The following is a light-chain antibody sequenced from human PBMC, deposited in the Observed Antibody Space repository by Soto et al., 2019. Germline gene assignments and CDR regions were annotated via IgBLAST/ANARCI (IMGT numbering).Light chain of an antibody. V-gene: IGLV2-8*01. J-gene: IGLJ1*01. CDR1: SSDVGFYNF. CDR3: ASYAGTRLFV. CDR2: EVT. Sequence: QSALTQPPSASGSPGQSLTISCTGTSSDVGFYNFVSWYQQRPGKAPKLVIYEVTKRPSGVPDRFSGSKSGSTASLTVSGLQADDEADYYCASYAGTRLFVFGSGIKLTVL.